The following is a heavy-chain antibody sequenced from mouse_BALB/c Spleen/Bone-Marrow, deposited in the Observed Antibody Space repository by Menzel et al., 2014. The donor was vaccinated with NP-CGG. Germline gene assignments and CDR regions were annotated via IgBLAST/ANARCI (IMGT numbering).Heavy chain of an antibody. CDR3: AKGEYAKRYYAMDY. CDR2: IWGDGST. V-gene: IGHV2-3*01. J-gene: IGHJ4*01. Sequence: VMLVESGPGLVAPSQSLSITCTVPGFSLTSYGVSWVRQSPGKGLEWLGVIWGDGSTNYHSALISRLSISKDNSKSQLFLKLNSLQTDDTATYYCAKGEYAKRYYAMDYWGQGTSVTVSS. CDR1: GFSLTSYG. D-gene: IGHD2-10*02.